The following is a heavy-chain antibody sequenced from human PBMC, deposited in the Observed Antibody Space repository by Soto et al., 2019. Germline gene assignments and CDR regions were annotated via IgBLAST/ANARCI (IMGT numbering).Heavy chain of an antibody. CDR2: INAGNGNR. D-gene: IGHD5-18*01. CDR3: ATDPGYSDGNT. Sequence: QVQLVQSGAEEKKPGASVKVSCKASGYTFTNYAMHWVRQAPGQRLEWMGWINAGNGNRKYSQKFQGRVTITRDTSASTADMERSSLRSEDTAVYYCATDPGYSDGNTWGQGTLVTVSS. J-gene: IGHJ5*02. V-gene: IGHV1-3*05. CDR1: GYTFTNYA.